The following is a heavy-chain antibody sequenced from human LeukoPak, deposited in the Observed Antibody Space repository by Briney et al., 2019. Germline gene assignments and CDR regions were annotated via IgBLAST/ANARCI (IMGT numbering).Heavy chain of an antibody. CDR1: GYTFTGYY. CDR2: INPNSGGT. J-gene: IGHJ4*02. D-gene: IGHD2-2*01. V-gene: IGHV1-2*02. Sequence: VASVKVSCKASGYTFTGYYMHWVRQAPGQGLEWMGWINPNSGGTNYAQKFQGRVTMTRDTSISTAYMELSRLRSDDTAVYYCARAGLVVVPAAPSTKEDDYWGQGTLVTVSS. CDR3: ARAGLVVVPAAPSTKEDDY.